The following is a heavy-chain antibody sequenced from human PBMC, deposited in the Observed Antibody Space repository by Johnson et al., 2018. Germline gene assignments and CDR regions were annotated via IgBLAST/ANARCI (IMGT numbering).Heavy chain of an antibody. D-gene: IGHD6-19*01. CDR2: SYTSGST. Sequence: QVQLQESGPGLVKXSQTLSLTCTVSGGSISSGSYYWSWIRQPAGKGLEWIGRSYTSGSTNYNPSLKSRVTIPVDTSKNQFPLKLSSVTAADTAVYYCARTWAVAGTQGYYYYYMDVWGKGTTVTVSS. J-gene: IGHJ6*03. CDR1: GGSISSGSYY. V-gene: IGHV4-61*02. CDR3: ARTWAVAGTQGYYYYYMDV.